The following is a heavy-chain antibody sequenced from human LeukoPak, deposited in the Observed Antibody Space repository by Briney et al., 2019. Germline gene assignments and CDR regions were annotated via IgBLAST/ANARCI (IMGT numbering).Heavy chain of an antibody. Sequence: GASVKVSCKTSGYIFTGYYIHWVRQAPGQGLEWMGWINPSTGGTNYAQDFQGRVTMTRDTYVTTAYMELRSLRSDDTAVYFCARERESGRSDAFDLWGQGTMVTVSS. V-gene: IGHV1-2*02. CDR2: INPSTGGT. J-gene: IGHJ3*01. CDR1: GYIFTGYY. D-gene: IGHD3-10*01. CDR3: ARERESGRSDAFDL.